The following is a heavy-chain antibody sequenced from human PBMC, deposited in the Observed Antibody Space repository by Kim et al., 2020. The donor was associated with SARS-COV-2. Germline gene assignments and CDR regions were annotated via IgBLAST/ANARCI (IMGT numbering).Heavy chain of an antibody. CDR2: ISGSGGST. Sequence: GGSLRLSCAASGFTFSSYAMSWVRQAPGKGLEWVSAISGSGGSTYYADSVKGRFTISRDNSKNTLYLQMNSLRAEDTAVYHCEKDGLGDCSSTSCYEVGTNYYYYGMDVWGQGTTVTVSS. CDR3: EKDGLGDCSSTSCYEVGTNYYYYGMDV. J-gene: IGHJ6*02. V-gene: IGHV3-23*01. D-gene: IGHD2-2*01. CDR1: GFTFSSYA.